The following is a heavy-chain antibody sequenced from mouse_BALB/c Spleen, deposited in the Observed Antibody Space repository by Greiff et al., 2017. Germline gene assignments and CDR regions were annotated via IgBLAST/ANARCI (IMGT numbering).Heavy chain of an antibody. D-gene: IGHD2-1*01. J-gene: IGHJ4*01. CDR1: GFTFSDYY. CDR3: TRDRYGNYAMDY. V-gene: IGHV5-4*02. CDR2: ISDGGSYT. Sequence: EVQVVESGGGLVKPGGSLKLSCAASGFTFSDYYMYWVRQTPEKRLEWVATISDGGSYTYYPDSVKGRFTISRDNAKNTLYLQMSSLKSEDTAMYYCTRDRYGNYAMDYWGQGTSVTVSS.